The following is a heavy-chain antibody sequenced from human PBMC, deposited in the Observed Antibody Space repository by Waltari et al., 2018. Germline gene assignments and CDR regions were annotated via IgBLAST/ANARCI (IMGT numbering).Heavy chain of an antibody. CDR2: INMYGTIT. V-gene: IGHV3-74*01. J-gene: IGHJ4*02. CDR1: GFTFSNHW. Sequence: QLVDSGGGLVQPGGSLGLSCSASGFTFSNHWMHWVRQARGKGLVSVAHINMYGTITNYADSVKGRFTISRDNAKNTLFLQMNSLRAEDTAVYYCVLYSSEFLGDCWGQGTLVTVSS. CDR3: VLYSSEFLGDC. D-gene: IGHD6-25*01.